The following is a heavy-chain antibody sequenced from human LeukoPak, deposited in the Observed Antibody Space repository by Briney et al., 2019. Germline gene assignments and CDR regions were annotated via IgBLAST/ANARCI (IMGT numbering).Heavy chain of an antibody. V-gene: IGHV3-53*01. CDR2: IYSDGST. Sequence: GGSLRLSCAASGFSVSSSYINWVRQAPGKGLEWVSVIYSDGSTKCADSVKARFTISRGNSRNTVYLQMKTLRVEDTAVYYCARGTLDNWGQGTLVTVSS. D-gene: IGHD3/OR15-3a*01. CDR3: ARGTLDN. CDR1: GFSVSSSY. J-gene: IGHJ4*02.